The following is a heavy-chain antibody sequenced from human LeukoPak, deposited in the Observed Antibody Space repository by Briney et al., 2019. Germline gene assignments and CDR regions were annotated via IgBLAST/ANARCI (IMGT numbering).Heavy chain of an antibody. Sequence: PGGSLRLSCAASGFTFSSYGMHWVLQAPGKGLEWVAVISYDGSNKYYADSVKGRFTISRDNSKNTLYLQMNSLRAEDTAVYYCAKDRYYYDSSGYFAYWGQGTLVTVSS. V-gene: IGHV3-30*18. CDR3: AKDRYYYDSSGYFAY. J-gene: IGHJ4*02. CDR1: GFTFSSYG. CDR2: ISYDGSNK. D-gene: IGHD3-22*01.